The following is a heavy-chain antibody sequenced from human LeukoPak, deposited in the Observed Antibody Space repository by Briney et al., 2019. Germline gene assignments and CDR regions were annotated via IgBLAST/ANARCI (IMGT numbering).Heavy chain of an antibody. CDR2: TYYRSKWYN. CDR3: ARGPPLDTAMAYYFDY. V-gene: IGHV6-1*01. J-gene: IGHJ4*02. D-gene: IGHD5-18*01. CDR1: GDSVSSNSAA. Sequence: SQTLSLTCAISGDSVSSNSAAWNWIRQSPSRGLEWLGRTYYRSKWYNDYAVSVRSRITINPDTSKNQFSLQLNSVTPEDTAVYYCARGPPLDTAMAYYFDYWGQGTLVTVSS.